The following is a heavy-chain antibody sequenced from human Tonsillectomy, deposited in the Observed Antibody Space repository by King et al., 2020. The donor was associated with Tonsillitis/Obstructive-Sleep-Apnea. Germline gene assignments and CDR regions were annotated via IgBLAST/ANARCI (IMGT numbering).Heavy chain of an antibody. Sequence: VQLVESGGGLVKPGGSLRLSCAASGFTFSSYSMNWVRQAPGKGLEWVSSISSSSSYIYYADSVKGRFTISRDNAKNSLYLQMNSLRAEDTAVYYCARDMKADYGVDYCGQGTLVTVSS. V-gene: IGHV3-21*01. CDR2: ISSSSSYI. CDR3: ARDMKADYGVDY. D-gene: IGHD4-17*01. CDR1: GFTFSSYS. J-gene: IGHJ4*02.